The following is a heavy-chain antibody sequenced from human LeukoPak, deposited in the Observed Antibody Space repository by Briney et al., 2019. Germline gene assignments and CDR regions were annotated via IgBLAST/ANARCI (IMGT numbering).Heavy chain of an antibody. J-gene: IGHJ4*02. CDR3: AKRGVVIRVILVGFHKEAYYFDS. CDR2: VSGSGGST. D-gene: IGHD3-22*01. V-gene: IGHV3-23*01. Sequence: GGSLRLSCAVSGITLSNYGMSWVRQAPGKGLEWVAGVSGSGGSTNYADSVKGRLTISRDNRKNTLHLQMNGLRAEDTAVYFCAKRGVVIRVILVGFHKEAYYFDSWGQGALVTVCS. CDR1: GITLSNYG.